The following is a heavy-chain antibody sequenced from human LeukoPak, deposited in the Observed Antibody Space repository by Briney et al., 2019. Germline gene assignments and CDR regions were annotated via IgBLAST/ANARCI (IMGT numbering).Heavy chain of an antibody. J-gene: IGHJ4*02. D-gene: IGHD4-23*01. Sequence: GGSLRLPCAASGFTVTSNFMSWVRQAPGKGLEWVSVIHSGGTTYYAGSVKGRFTISRDISKNALYLQMNSLRGDDTAVYYCAGSAVTNLDSWGQGNLVTVSS. V-gene: IGHV3-66*01. CDR3: AGSAVTNLDS. CDR1: GFTVTSNF. CDR2: IHSGGTT.